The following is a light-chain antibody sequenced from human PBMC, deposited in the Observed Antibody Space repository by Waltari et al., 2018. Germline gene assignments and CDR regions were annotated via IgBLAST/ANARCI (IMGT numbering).Light chain of an antibody. Sequence: QSVLTQPPSASGTPGQRVTISCSGSSSNIGVHVVNWYQQLPGKAPQLLIYRNDQRPSGVPDRFSASKSGTSASLAISGLQSEDEADYYCAAWDDRMNGHWVFGGGTKVTVL. CDR3: AAWDDRMNGHWV. CDR1: SSNIGVHV. V-gene: IGLV1-44*01. CDR2: RND. J-gene: IGLJ3*02.